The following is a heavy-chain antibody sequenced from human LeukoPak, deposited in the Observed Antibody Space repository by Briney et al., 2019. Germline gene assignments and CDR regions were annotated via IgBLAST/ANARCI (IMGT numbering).Heavy chain of an antibody. CDR1: GFTFSSYW. CDR3: AREGGSSGYFDY. V-gene: IGHV3-74*01. J-gene: IGHJ4*02. CDR2: INSDGSST. Sequence: GGSLRLSCAASGFTFSSYWMHWVRQAPGKGLVWVSRINSDGSSTSYADSVKGRFTISGDNAKNTLYLQMNSLRAEDTAVYYCAREGGSSGYFDYWGQGTLVTVSS. D-gene: IGHD3-22*01.